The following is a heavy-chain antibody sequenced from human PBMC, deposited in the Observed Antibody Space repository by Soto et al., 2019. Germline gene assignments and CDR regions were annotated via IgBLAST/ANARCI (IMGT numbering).Heavy chain of an antibody. V-gene: IGHV4-59*01. J-gene: IGHJ6*02. Sequence: QVQLQESGPGLVKPSETLSLTCTVSGGSISSYYWSWIRQPPGKGLEWIGYIYYSGSTNYNPSLKSRVTKSVDTSKNQFSLKLSSVTAADTAVYYCARDGYYYYGMDVWGQGTTVTVSS. CDR1: GGSISSYY. CDR2: IYYSGST. CDR3: ARDGYYYYGMDV.